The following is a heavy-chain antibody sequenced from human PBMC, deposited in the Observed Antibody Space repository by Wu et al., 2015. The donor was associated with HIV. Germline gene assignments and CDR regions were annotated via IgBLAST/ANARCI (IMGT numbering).Heavy chain of an antibody. V-gene: IGHV1-69*12. CDR2: IIPIFGKA. Sequence: QVHLVQSGAEVKKPRSSVKVSCKASGDTFSTSTFTWVRQTPGQGLQWMGGIIPIFGKANYAQKFQGRVTITADESTSTAYMELSSLRSEDTAVYYCARERGIAAPRVSHPPDLWGRGTLVTVSS. D-gene: IGHD6-13*01. CDR3: ARERGIAAPRVSHPPDL. CDR1: GDTFSTST. J-gene: IGHJ2*01.